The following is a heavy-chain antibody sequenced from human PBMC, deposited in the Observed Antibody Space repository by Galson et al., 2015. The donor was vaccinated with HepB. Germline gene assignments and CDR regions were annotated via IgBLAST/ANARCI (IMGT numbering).Heavy chain of an antibody. CDR1: GFTFSSYG. D-gene: IGHD2-2*01. CDR2: ISYDGSNK. V-gene: IGHV3-30*18. CDR3: AKEGYCSSSSCLSDS. Sequence: SLRLSCAASGFTFSSYGMHWVCQAPGKGLEWVAVISYDGSNKYYADSVKGRFTISRDNSKNTLYLQMNSLRAEDTAVYYCAKEGYCSSSSCLSDSWGQGTLVTVSS. J-gene: IGHJ4*02.